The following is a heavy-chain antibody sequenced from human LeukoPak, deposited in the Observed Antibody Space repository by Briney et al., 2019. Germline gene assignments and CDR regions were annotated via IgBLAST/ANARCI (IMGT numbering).Heavy chain of an antibody. J-gene: IGHJ4*02. D-gene: IGHD6-25*01. Sequence: GGSLRLSCAAPGFTFXXXXMNWVRQAPGXXXXXXXYISSSSSYIFYADSVKGRFTISRDNAKNSLYLQMNSLRAEDTAVYFCAKDAAKFDYFDYWGQGTLVTVSS. CDR1: GFTFXXXX. V-gene: IGHV3-21*05. CDR3: AKDAAKFDYFDY. CDR2: ISSSSSYI.